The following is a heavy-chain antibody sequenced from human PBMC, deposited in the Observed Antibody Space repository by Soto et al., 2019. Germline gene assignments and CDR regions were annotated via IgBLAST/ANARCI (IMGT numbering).Heavy chain of an antibody. V-gene: IGHV1-2*04. CDR1: GYTFTGYY. J-gene: IGHJ6*02. CDR3: ARDGIRYYYDSSGYSPDYYYYYGMDV. CDR2: INPNSGGT. Sequence: AASVKVSCKASGYTFTGYYMHWVRQAPGQGLEWMGWINPNSGGTNYAQKFQGWVTMTRDTSISTAYMELSRLRSDDTAVYYCARDGIRYYYDSSGYSPDYYYYYGMDVWGQGTTVTVSS. D-gene: IGHD3-22*01.